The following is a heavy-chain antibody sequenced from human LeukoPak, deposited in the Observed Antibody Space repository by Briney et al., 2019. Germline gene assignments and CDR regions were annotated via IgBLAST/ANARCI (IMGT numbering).Heavy chain of an antibody. CDR3: ASPKVRSSGWYHY. D-gene: IGHD6-19*01. CDR2: INHSGST. J-gene: IGHJ4*02. V-gene: IGHV4-34*01. Sequence: RTSETLSLTCAVYGGSFSGYYWSWIRQPPGKGLEWIGEINHSGSTNYNPSLKSRVTISVDTSKNQFSLKLSSVTAADTAVYYCASPKVRSSGWYHYWGQGTLVTVSS. CDR1: GGSFSGYY.